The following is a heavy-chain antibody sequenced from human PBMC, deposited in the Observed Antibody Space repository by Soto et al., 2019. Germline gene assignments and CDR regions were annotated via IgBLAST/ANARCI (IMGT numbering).Heavy chain of an antibody. CDR3: VRHVREDPYFSSTSCYVFRTGLIWFDP. Sequence: PSETLSLTCTVSGGSISSYYWSWIRQPPGKGLEWIGYIYYSGSTNYNPSLKSRVTISVDTSKNQFSLKLSSVTAADTAVYYCVRHVREDPYFSSTSCYVFRTGLIWFDPWGQGTLVTVSS. D-gene: IGHD2-2*01. V-gene: IGHV4-59*08. CDR2: IYYSGST. J-gene: IGHJ5*02. CDR1: GGSISSYY.